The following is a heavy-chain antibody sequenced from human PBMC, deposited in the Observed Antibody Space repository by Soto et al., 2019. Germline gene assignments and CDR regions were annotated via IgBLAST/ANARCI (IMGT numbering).Heavy chain of an antibody. CDR1: GYTFTSYG. Sequence: ASVKVSCKASGYTFTSYGISWVRQAPGQGLEWVGWISAYNGNTNYAQKLQGRVTMTTDTSTSTAYMELRSLRSDDTAVYYCARKVAYGDYTYYYYYYMDVWGKGTTVTVSS. J-gene: IGHJ6*03. CDR2: ISAYNGNT. D-gene: IGHD4-17*01. CDR3: ARKVAYGDYTYYYYYYMDV. V-gene: IGHV1-18*01.